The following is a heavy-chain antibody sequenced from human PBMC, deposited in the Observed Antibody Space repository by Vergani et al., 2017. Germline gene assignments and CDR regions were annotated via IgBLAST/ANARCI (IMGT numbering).Heavy chain of an antibody. J-gene: IGHJ2*01. CDR2: IDWDDEK. CDR1: GIPLSTSGMR. D-gene: IGHD3-10*01. V-gene: IGHV2-70*04. Sequence: QVTLKESGPALLKPTQTLTLTCTVSGIPLSTSGMRVSWIRQPPGKAPEWLARIDWDDEKFYSPSLKTRLTISKDTSKNQVVLTMTKMDPVDTAMYYCTWLYGPTGHWYFDFWGRGTLVAVSS. CDR3: TWLYGPTGHWYFDF.